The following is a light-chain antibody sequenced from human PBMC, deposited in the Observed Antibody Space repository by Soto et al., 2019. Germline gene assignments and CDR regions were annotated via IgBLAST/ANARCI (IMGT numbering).Light chain of an antibody. CDR1: SSDIGAYDY. J-gene: IGLJ2*01. Sequence: QSALTQPASLSGSPGQSITISCTGTSSDIGAYDYVSWFQQHPGKAPKLMISEVNNRPSGVSNRFSASKSGNTASLTISGLQIEDEADYYCCSYAGSSTSVLFGGGTKLTVL. CDR3: CSYAGSSTSVL. V-gene: IGLV2-14*01. CDR2: EVN.